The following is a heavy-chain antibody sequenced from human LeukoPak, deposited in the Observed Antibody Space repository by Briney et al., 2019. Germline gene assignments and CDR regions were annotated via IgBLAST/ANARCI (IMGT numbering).Heavy chain of an antibody. D-gene: IGHD3-16*01. CDR2: ISSSGSTI. Sequence: GGSLRHSCAASGFTFNSYEMNWVRQAPGKGLEWVSYISSSGSTIYYADSVKGRFTISRDNAKNSLYLQMNSLRAEDTAVYYCARDRLNRGAANYYYYYGMDVWGQGTTVTVSS. J-gene: IGHJ6*02. CDR1: GFTFNSYE. V-gene: IGHV3-48*03. CDR3: ARDRLNRGAANYYYYYGMDV.